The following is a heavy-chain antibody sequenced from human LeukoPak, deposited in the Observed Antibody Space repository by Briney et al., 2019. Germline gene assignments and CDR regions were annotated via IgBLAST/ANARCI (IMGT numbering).Heavy chain of an antibody. V-gene: IGHV3-53*01. J-gene: IGHJ4*02. CDR2: IYSGGST. CDR1: GVTVSSNY. D-gene: IGHD4-17*01. Sequence: GGSLRLSCAASGVTVSSNYMSWVRQAPGKGLEWVSVIYSGGSTYYADSVKGRFTISRDNSKNTLYLQMNSLRAEDTAVYYCARELRAGFDYWGQGTLVTVSS. CDR3: ARELRAGFDY.